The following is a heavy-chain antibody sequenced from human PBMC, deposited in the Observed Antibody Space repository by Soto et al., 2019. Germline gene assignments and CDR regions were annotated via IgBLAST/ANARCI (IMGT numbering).Heavy chain of an antibody. CDR2: ISYDGSNK. CDR1: GFTFSSYA. J-gene: IGHJ5*02. V-gene: IGHV3-30-3*01. CDR3: AMQGIAAAGRRKFDP. D-gene: IGHD6-13*01. Sequence: GGSLRLSCAASGFTFSSYAMHWVRQAPGKGLEWVAVISYDGSNKYYADSVKGRFTISRDNSKNTLYLQMNSLRAEETAVYYCAMQGIAAAGRRKFDPWGQGTLVTVSS.